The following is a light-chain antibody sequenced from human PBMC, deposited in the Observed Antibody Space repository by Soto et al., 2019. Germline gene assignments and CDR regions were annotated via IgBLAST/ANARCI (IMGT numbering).Light chain of an antibody. J-gene: IGLJ2*01. Sequence: QSVLTQPPSASGTPGQRVTISSAGSSSNIGRNTVNWYHQLPGAAPKLLIYNNYQRPSGVPDRFSGSKSGTSASLAISGLQSEDEADYYCAAWDDSLNGHVVFGGGTKLTVL. CDR1: SSNIGRNT. V-gene: IGLV1-44*01. CDR2: NNY. CDR3: AAWDDSLNGHVV.